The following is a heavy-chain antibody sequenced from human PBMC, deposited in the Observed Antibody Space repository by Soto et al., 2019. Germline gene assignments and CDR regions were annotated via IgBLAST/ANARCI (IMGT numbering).Heavy chain of an antibody. CDR3: TKDRYCSSTSGYAGYY. V-gene: IGHV3-23*01. D-gene: IGHD2-2*01. J-gene: IGHJ4*02. CDR2: ISGSGGST. CDR1: GFPFSSYA. Sequence: EVQLLESGGGLVQPGGSLRLSCAASGFPFSSYAMSWVRQAPGKGLEWVSGISGSGGSTSVADSVKGRFTISRDNSKNTLYLQMTGLRAEDTAVYYCTKDRYCSSTSGYAGYYWGQETLVTVS.